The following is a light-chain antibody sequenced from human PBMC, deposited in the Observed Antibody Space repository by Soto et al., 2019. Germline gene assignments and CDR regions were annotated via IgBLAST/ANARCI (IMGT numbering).Light chain of an antibody. V-gene: IGKV1-39*01. J-gene: IGKJ2*01. CDR1: QSISSY. Sequence: DIQMTQSPSSLSASVGDRVTITCRASQSISSYLNWYQQKPGKAPKLLIYAASSLQGGVPSRFSGSGSGTDFALTISSLQPEDFATYYCQQRYSTPYTFCQGTKLEIK. CDR2: AAS. CDR3: QQRYSTPYT.